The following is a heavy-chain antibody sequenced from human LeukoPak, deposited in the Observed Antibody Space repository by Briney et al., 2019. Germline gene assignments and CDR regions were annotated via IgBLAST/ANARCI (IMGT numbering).Heavy chain of an antibody. D-gene: IGHD3-10*01. CDR3: ARHYVTGVARGYSDY. V-gene: IGHV4-39*01. CDR1: GGSISSSSYY. CDR2: ISYSGTT. J-gene: IGHJ4*02. Sequence: SETLSLTCTVSGGSISSSSYYWGWTRQPPGKGLEWIGSISYSGTTYYNPSLKSRVTISVDTSKNQFSLKLNSVSAADTAVYYCARHYVTGVARGYSDYWGQGTLVTVSS.